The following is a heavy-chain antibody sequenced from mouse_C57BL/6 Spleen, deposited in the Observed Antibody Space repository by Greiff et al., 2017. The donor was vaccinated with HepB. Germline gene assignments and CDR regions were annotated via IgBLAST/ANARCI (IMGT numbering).Heavy chain of an antibody. CDR2: IHPNSGST. V-gene: IGHV1-64*01. Sequence: QVQLKQSGAELVKPGASVKLSCKASGYTFTSYWMHWVKQRPGQGLEWIGMIHPNSGSTNYNEKFKSKATLTVDKSSSTAYMQLSSLTSEDSAVYYCAHYYGSSFYWYFDVWGTGTTVTVSS. CDR1: GYTFTSYW. J-gene: IGHJ1*03. D-gene: IGHD1-1*01. CDR3: AHYYGSSFYWYFDV.